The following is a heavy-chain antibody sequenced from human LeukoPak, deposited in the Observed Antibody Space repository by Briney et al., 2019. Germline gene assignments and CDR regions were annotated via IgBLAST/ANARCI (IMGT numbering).Heavy chain of an antibody. CDR1: GFTFSSYS. CDR3: ARRAGAYSHPYDY. Sequence: GGSLRLSCAASGFTFSSYSMNWVRQAPGKGLEWVSSISSSSSYIYYADSVKGRFTISRDNAKNSLYLQMNSLRAEDAAVYYCARRAGAYSHPYDYWGQGTLVTVSS. D-gene: IGHD4/OR15-4a*01. V-gene: IGHV3-21*04. CDR2: ISSSSSYI. J-gene: IGHJ4*02.